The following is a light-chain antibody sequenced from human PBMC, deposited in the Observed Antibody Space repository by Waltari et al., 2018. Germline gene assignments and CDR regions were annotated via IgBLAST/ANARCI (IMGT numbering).Light chain of an antibody. J-gene: IGKJ1*01. CDR2: LVS. CDR1: QSLLHSSGNTF. CDR3: MQARQTPWT. V-gene: IGKV2-28*01. Sequence: DIVMTQSPLPLSVTPGEPASISCRTSQSLLHSSGNTFLDWYLQKPGQSPQLLIYLVSNRASGVPDRFGGSGSGTVFTLKFRRVEAEDVGVYFCMQARQTPWTFGQGTKVEIK.